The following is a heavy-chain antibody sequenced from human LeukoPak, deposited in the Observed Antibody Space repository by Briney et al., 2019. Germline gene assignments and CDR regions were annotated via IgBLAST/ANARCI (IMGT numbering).Heavy chain of an antibody. D-gene: IGHD1-14*01. V-gene: IGHV1-3*01. J-gene: IGHJ4*02. CDR2: INAGHGVT. CDR1: GYTFTSYT. CDR3: ARGAGFAEPLPDY. Sequence: ASVKVSCKASGYTFTSYTIHWVRQAPGQSLEWMGWINAGHGVTKYSENFQARVTITRDTVATTAYMELRGLRSDDTAVYYCARGAGFAEPLPDYWGQGTLVTVSS.